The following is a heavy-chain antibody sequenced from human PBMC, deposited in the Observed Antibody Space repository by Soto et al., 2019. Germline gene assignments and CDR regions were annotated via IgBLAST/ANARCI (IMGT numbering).Heavy chain of an antibody. CDR2: INPDGRTT. Sequence: PGGSLRLSCAASGLAFSASYMHWVRQAPGKGLVWVSRINPDGRTTSYADAVKGRFTISRDNAANTVFLEMNGLRADDTAVYYCAADPHGDYVTWFDPWGQGTLVTVSS. CDR1: GLAFSASY. J-gene: IGHJ5*02. D-gene: IGHD4-17*01. CDR3: AADPHGDYVTWFDP. V-gene: IGHV3-74*01.